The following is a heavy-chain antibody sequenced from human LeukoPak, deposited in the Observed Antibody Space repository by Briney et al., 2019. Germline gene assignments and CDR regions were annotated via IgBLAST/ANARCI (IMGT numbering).Heavy chain of an antibody. J-gene: IGHJ4*02. CDR3: ARRRYYSNYVGYYFDY. V-gene: IGHV3-20*04. CDR1: RFTFHNYE. D-gene: IGHD4-11*01. CDR2: INWNGGST. Sequence: GGSLRLSCVASRFTFHNYEMNWVRQAPGKGLEWVSGINWNGGSTGYADSVKGRFTISRDNAKNSLYLQMNSLRAEDTALYYCARRRYYSNYVGYYFDYWGQGTLVTVSS.